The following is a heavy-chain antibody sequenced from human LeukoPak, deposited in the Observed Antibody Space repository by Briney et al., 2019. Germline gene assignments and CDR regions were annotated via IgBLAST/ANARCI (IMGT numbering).Heavy chain of an antibody. D-gene: IGHD5-24*01. J-gene: IGHJ5*02. CDR1: GGSFSGYY. CDR3: ASSRDGYNYGGWFDP. V-gene: IGHV4-34*01. CDR2: INHSGST. Sequence: SETLSLTCAVYGGSFSGYYWSWIRQPPGKGLEWIGEINHSGSTNYNPSLKSRVTISVDTSKNQFSLKLSSVTAADKAVYYCASSRDGYNYGGWFDPWGQGTLVTVSS.